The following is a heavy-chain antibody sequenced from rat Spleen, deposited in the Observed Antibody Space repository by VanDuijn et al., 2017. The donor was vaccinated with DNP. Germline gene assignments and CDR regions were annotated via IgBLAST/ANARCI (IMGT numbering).Heavy chain of an antibody. V-gene: IGHV5S13*01. D-gene: IGHD5-1*01. Sequence: EVQLVESGGGLVQPGRSLKLSCAASGFTFSNYGMAWVRQAPKKGLEWVATITASSGTTYYRDSVKGRFTISTDNAKNTLYLQMNSLRSEDMATYYCARRANWIYWYFDFWGPGTMVTVSS. CDR1: GFTFSNYG. CDR2: ITASSGTT. J-gene: IGHJ1*01. CDR3: ARRANWIYWYFDF.